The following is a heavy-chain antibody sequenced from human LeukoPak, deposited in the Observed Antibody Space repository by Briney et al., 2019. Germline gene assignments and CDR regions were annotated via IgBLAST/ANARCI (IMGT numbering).Heavy chain of an antibody. V-gene: IGHV3-11*01. CDR3: ARLICTSSSRFSDY. CDR2: ISGTSYST. J-gene: IGHJ4*02. Sequence: GGSLKLSCVASGFNFSDYYMTWIRQAPGKGLEWLSYISGTSYSTYYTASVRGRFTISRDNAQNSLYLQMHSLRAEDTAVYYCARLICTSSSRFSDYWGQGTLVTASS. D-gene: IGHD6-6*01. CDR1: GFNFSDYY.